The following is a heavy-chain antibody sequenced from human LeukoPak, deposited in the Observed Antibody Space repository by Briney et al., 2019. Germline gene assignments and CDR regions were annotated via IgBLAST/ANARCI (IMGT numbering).Heavy chain of an antibody. CDR3: ARSFNVESGSSYFDY. CDR2: INPYSGGT. D-gene: IGHD2-21*01. J-gene: IGHJ4*02. CDR1: GYTFTAYY. V-gene: IGHV1-2*02. Sequence: ASVKVSCKASGYTFTAYYMNWLRQAPGQGLEWMGLINPYSGGTYYAQQLQGRVTMTRHTPISTASLEMSRLRSDDTAVYYCARSFNVESGSSYFDYGGQGTLVTVSS.